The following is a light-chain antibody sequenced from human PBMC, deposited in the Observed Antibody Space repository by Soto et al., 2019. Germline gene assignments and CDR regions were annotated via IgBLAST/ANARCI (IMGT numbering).Light chain of an antibody. CDR3: CSYAGSTTLNV. J-gene: IGLJ1*01. CDR2: EAF. Sequence: QSALTQPASVSGSPGQSITISCTGTSSDVGSYNLVSWYQQHPGTAPKLMIYEAFKRPSGVSNRFSGSKSGDTASLTISGLQAEVEADYYCCSYAGSTTLNVFGTGTKVTVL. V-gene: IGLV2-23*01. CDR1: SSDVGSYNL.